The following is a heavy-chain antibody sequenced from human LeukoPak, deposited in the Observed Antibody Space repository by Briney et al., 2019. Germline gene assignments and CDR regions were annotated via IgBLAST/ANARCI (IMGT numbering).Heavy chain of an antibody. CDR2: ISGSGGST. Sequence: PGGSLRLSCAASGFTVSSNYMSWVRQAPGKGLEWVSAISGSGGSTYYADSVKGRFTISRDNSKNTLYLQMNSLRAEDTAVYYCAKEEGKIVGATHIDYWGQGTLVTVSS. V-gene: IGHV3-23*01. CDR1: GFTVSSNY. CDR3: AKEEGKIVGATHIDY. J-gene: IGHJ4*02. D-gene: IGHD1-26*01.